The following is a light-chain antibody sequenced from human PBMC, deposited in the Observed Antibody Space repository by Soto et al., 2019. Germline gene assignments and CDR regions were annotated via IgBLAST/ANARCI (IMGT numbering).Light chain of an antibody. CDR1: RSIDSW. CDR2: KAS. V-gene: IGKV1-5*03. J-gene: IGKJ1*01. Sequence: DIQMTQSPSTLSASIGDRVTITCRASRSIDSWLAWYQQKPGKAPKLLIYKASSLETGAPSRFSGSGSGTEFILTISSLQPDDFATYYCQHYYSYSTTFGQGTKVEVK. CDR3: QHYYSYSTT.